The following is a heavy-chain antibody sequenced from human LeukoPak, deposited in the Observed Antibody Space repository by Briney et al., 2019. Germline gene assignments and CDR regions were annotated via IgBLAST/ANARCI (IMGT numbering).Heavy chain of an antibody. CDR1: GFTFSSYG. V-gene: IGHV3-30*03. D-gene: IGHD3-9*01. CDR3: ARARLQYFYWLPFDY. Sequence: GGSLRLSCAASGFTFSSYGMHWVRQAPGKGLEWVAVISYDGSNKYYADSVKGRFTISRDNSKNTLYLQMNSLRTEDTAVYYCARARLQYFYWLPFDYWGQGTLVTVSS. J-gene: IGHJ4*02. CDR2: ISYDGSNK.